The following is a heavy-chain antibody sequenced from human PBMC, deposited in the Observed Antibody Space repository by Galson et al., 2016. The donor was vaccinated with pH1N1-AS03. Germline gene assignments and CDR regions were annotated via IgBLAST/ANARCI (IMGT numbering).Heavy chain of an antibody. J-gene: IGHJ4*02. CDR3: VKNRGYTYGYPNFDY. D-gene: IGHD5-18*01. Sequence: SLRLSCAASGFTFSTNAMHWVRQAPGKGLEYVSAISGNGNNTCYTDSVKGRFTISRDNSKNTLCLQMSSLTAEDTAIYYCVKNRGYTYGYPNFDYWGQGTLVTVSS. V-gene: IGHV3-64D*06. CDR2: ISGNGNNT. CDR1: GFTFSTNA.